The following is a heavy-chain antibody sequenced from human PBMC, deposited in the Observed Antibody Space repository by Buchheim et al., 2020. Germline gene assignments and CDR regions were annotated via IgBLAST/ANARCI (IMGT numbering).Heavy chain of an antibody. J-gene: IGHJ2*01. V-gene: IGHV3-7*01. CDR2: IKEDGSQK. CDR3: ARVEWQWLGRRGWYFDL. D-gene: IGHD6-19*01. Sequence: EVQLVESGGGLVQPGGSLRLSCAASGFTFSNYWMTWVRQAPGKGLEWVANIKEDGSQKYYMDSVKGRFTISRDNAKNSLYLQMNSLRAEDTAVYYCARVEWQWLGRRGWYFDLWGRGTL. CDR1: GFTFSNYW.